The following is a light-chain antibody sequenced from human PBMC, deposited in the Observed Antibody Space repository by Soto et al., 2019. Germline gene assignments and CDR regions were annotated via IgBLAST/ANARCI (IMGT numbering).Light chain of an antibody. V-gene: IGKV1-39*01. CDR3: HQSYSTPPMYT. J-gene: IGKJ2*01. Sequence: DIQLTQSPSSRSASVGDRGTITCRASQSISSYLNWYQQKPGKAPKLLIYAASSLKSGVPSRFSGSGSGTDFNLTISSRQPEDFATYYCHQSYSTPPMYTFGQGTKLEIK. CDR2: AAS. CDR1: QSISSY.